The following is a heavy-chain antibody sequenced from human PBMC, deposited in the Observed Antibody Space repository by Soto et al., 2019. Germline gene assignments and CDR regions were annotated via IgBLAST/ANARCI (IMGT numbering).Heavy chain of an antibody. J-gene: IGHJ4*02. D-gene: IGHD2-15*01. Sequence: ASVKVSCKASGYTFTSYYMNWVRQAPGQGLEWLGGINPGDGETIYAQKFQGRVTMTRDTSTSTVYMELSSLRSEDTAVYYCARVYCSGGSCYSIDYWGQGTLVTVSS. CDR2: INPGDGET. CDR3: ARVYCSGGSCYSIDY. CDR1: GYTFTSYY. V-gene: IGHV1-46*03.